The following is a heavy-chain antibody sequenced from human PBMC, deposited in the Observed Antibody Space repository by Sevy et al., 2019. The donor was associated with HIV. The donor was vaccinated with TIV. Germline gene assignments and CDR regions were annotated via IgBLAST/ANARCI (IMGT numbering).Heavy chain of an antibody. Sequence: GGSLRLSCAASGFTFSSYGMHWVRQAPGKGLEWVAVIWYDGSNKYYADSVKGRFTISRDNSKNTLYLQMNSLRAEDTAVYYCARDGTQPVRGVIPPEKFDYWGQGILVTVSS. CDR1: GFTFSSYG. D-gene: IGHD3-10*01. CDR3: ARDGTQPVRGVIPPEKFDY. V-gene: IGHV3-33*01. J-gene: IGHJ4*02. CDR2: IWYDGSNK.